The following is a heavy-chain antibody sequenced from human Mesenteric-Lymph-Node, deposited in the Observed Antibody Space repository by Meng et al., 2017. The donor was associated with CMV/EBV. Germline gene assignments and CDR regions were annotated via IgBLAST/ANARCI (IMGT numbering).Heavy chain of an antibody. CDR1: GFTFSNYA. CDR3: ARDDYSNYGYYYYYYGMDV. Sequence: GGSLRLSCAASGFTFSNYAMSWVRQAPGKGLEWVSVIYGDGSSTYYTDSVKGHFTISRHNSKNTLYLQMNSLRAEDTAVYYCARDDYSNYGYYYYYYGMDVWGQGTTVTVSS. CDR2: IYGDGSST. V-gene: IGHV3-23*03. D-gene: IGHD4-11*01. J-gene: IGHJ6*02.